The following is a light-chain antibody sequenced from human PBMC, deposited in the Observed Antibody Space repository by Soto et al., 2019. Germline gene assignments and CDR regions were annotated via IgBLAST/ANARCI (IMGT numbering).Light chain of an antibody. CDR1: QSITYW. V-gene: IGKV1-5*01. Sequence: DIQMTQSPSSLSASVGDRVTITCRASQSITYWLAWYQQKPGRAPKLLIYDVFNLQSGVPSRFSGCGSGTEFTLTISSLQPDDSATYYCQQYHSFSFTFGQGTKVDIK. CDR3: QQYHSFSFT. J-gene: IGKJ2*01. CDR2: DVF.